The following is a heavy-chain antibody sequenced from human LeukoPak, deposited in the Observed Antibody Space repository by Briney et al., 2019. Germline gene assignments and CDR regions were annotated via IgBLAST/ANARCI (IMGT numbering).Heavy chain of an antibody. CDR1: GGSISSYY. V-gene: IGHV4-4*07. CDR3: ARVDYDILTGYRGGNWFDP. J-gene: IGHJ5*02. Sequence: PSETLSLTCTVSGGSISSYYWSWVRQPAGKGLEWIGRIYTSGSTNYNPSLKSRVTMSVDTSKNQFSLKLSSVTAADTAVYYCARVDYDILTGYRGGNWFDPWGQGTLVTVSS. D-gene: IGHD3-9*01. CDR2: IYTSGST.